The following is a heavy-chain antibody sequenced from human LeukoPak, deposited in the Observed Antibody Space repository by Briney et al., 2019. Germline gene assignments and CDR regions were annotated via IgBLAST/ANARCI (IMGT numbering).Heavy chain of an antibody. CDR3: ARVLRFFPFDP. CDR2: IVYSGTT. V-gene: IGHV4-59*12. Sequence: SETLSLTCTFSGDSFSSYYWTWIRQPPGMGLEWIGHIVYSGTTNYNPSLKSRVTISVDTSKNQFSLKLSSVTAADTAVYYCARVLRFFPFDPWGQGTLVTVSS. CDR1: GDSFSSYY. J-gene: IGHJ5*02. D-gene: IGHD3-3*01.